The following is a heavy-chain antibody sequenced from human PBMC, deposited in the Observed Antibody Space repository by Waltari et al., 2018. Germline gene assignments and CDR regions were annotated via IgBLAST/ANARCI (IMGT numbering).Heavy chain of an antibody. J-gene: IGHJ6*02. CDR2: IIPIFGTA. V-gene: IGHV1-69*08. Sequence: QVQLVQSGAEVTKPGSSVKVSCKASGGTFSCYAISWVRQAPGQGLEWMGRIIPIFGTANYAQKFQGRVTITADKSTSTAYMELSSLRSEDTAVYYCAREFGVATYYYYGMDVWGQGTTVTVSS. CDR1: GGTFSCYA. D-gene: IGHD3-10*01. CDR3: AREFGVATYYYYGMDV.